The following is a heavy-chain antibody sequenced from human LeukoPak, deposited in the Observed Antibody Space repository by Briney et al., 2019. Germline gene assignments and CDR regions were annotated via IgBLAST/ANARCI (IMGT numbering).Heavy chain of an antibody. CDR3: ARDPYYYSSDY. J-gene: IGHJ4*02. CDR2: ISGSGTTI. D-gene: IGHD3-10*01. Sequence: GGSLRLSCAASGFTFSDYYVTWIRQVPGKGLEWVSYISGSGTTIHYAGSVKGRFTVSRDNAKKSLYLQMNSLRAEDTAVYYCARDPYYYSSDYWGRGTLVTVSS. V-gene: IGHV3-11*04. CDR1: GFTFSDYY.